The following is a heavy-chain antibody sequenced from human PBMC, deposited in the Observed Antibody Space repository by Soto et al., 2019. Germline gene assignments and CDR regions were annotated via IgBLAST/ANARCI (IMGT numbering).Heavy chain of an antibody. CDR1: GFIFNNYG. J-gene: IGHJ4*02. V-gene: IGHV3-30*03. D-gene: IGHD3-10*01. Sequence: QVPLVESGGGVVQPGRSLRLSCAASGFIFNNYGMHWVRQAPGKGLEWVAVISYDGSDKHYADSVKGRFTISRDNFKNTLYLKMNSLRAEDTAVYYCARPTMIRGVLGYWGQGTLVTISS. CDR2: ISYDGSDK. CDR3: ARPTMIRGVLGY.